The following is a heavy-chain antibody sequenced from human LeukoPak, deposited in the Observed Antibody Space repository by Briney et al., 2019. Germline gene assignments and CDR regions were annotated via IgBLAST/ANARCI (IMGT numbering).Heavy chain of an antibody. CDR1: GFTFSNAW. CDR3: TTDLVWFGELSLDY. CDR2: IKSKTDGGTT. Sequence: PGGSLRLSCAASGFTFSNAWMSWVRQAPGKGLEWVGRIKSKTDGGTTDYAAPVKGRFTISRDDSKNTLYLQMNSLKTEDTAVYYCTTDLVWFGELSLDYWSQGTLVTVSS. J-gene: IGHJ4*02. V-gene: IGHV3-15*01. D-gene: IGHD3-10*01.